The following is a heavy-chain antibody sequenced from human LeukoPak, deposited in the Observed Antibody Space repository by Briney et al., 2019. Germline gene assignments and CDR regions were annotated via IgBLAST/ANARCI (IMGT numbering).Heavy chain of an antibody. CDR2: INHSGST. J-gene: IGHJ4*02. CDR3: ARVLLWFGELPYYFDY. D-gene: IGHD3-10*01. CDR1: GGSFSGYY. Sequence: PSETLSLTCAVYGGSFSGYYWSWIRQPPGKGLEWSGEINHSGSTNYNPSLKSRVTISVDTSKNQFSLKLSSVTAADTAVYYCARVLLWFGELPYYFDYWGQGSLVTVSS. V-gene: IGHV4-34*01.